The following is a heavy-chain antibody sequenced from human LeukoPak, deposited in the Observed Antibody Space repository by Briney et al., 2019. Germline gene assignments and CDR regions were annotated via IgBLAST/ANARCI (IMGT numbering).Heavy chain of an antibody. CDR1: GLTFSNYW. V-gene: IGHV3-7*01. CDR3: VRDGGVSGYDLLDY. J-gene: IGHJ4*02. Sequence: GGSLRLSCAASGLTFSNYWMTWVRQAPGKGLEWVAHINQDGSEEHYMDSAKARFTISRDNAKNSLSLQMNSLRAEDTAVYYCVRDGGVSGYDLLDYWGQGTLVTVSS. D-gene: IGHD5-12*01. CDR2: INQDGSEE.